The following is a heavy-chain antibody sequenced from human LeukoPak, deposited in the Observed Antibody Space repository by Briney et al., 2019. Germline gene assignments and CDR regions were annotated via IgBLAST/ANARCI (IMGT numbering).Heavy chain of an antibody. J-gene: IGHJ5*01. Sequence: GGSLRLSCAASGFTFSSYWMHWVRQAPGEGLEWVAGISFTTPSRTYNADSVKGRFTISRDNPRNTLYLRMNSLRAEDTALYYCAKDGGTWEALQWVHSWGQGILVTVSS. CDR3: AKDGGTWEALQWVHS. CDR2: ISFTTPSRT. CDR1: GFTFSSYW. D-gene: IGHD1-26*01. V-gene: IGHV3-23*01.